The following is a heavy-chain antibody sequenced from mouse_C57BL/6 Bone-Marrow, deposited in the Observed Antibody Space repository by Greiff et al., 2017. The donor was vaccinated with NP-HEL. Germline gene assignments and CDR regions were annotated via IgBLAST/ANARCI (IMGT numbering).Heavy chain of an antibody. CDR3: ARKGDGKEDWYFGV. Sequence: QVQLQQSGAELARPGASVKLSCKASGYTFTSYGISWVKQRTGQGLEWIGEIYPRSGNTYYNEKFKGKATLTADKSSSTAYMELRSLTSEDSAVYFCARKGDGKEDWYFGVWGTGTTVTVSS. CDR2: IYPRSGNT. D-gene: IGHD2-1*01. CDR1: GYTFTSYG. J-gene: IGHJ1*03. V-gene: IGHV1-81*01.